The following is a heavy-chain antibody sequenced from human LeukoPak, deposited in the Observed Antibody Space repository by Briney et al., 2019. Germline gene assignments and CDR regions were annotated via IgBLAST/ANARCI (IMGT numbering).Heavy chain of an antibody. CDR3: ARVSQRSTYYDFWSGYHNWFDS. CDR1: GGSISSSSYY. V-gene: IGHV4-39*07. Sequence: SETLSLTCTVSGGSISSSSYYWGWIRQPPGKGLEWIGSIYYSGSTYYNPSLKSRVTISVDTSKNQFSLKLSSVTAADTAVYYCARVSQRSTYYDFWSGYHNWFDSWGQGTLVTVSS. CDR2: IYYSGST. D-gene: IGHD3-3*01. J-gene: IGHJ5*01.